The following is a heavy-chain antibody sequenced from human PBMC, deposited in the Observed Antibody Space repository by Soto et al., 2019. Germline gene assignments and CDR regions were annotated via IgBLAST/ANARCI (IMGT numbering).Heavy chain of an antibody. CDR1: GGSFSGYY. J-gene: IGHJ6*02. CDR3: ARCGAATIRIRYYYYGMDV. CDR2: INHSGST. D-gene: IGHD5-12*01. Sequence: PSETLSLTCAVYGGSFSGYYWSWIRQPPEKGLEWIGEINHSGSTNYNPSLKSRVTISVDTSKNQFSLKLSSVTAADTAVYYCARCGAATIRIRYYYYGMDVWGQGTTVTVSS. V-gene: IGHV4-34*01.